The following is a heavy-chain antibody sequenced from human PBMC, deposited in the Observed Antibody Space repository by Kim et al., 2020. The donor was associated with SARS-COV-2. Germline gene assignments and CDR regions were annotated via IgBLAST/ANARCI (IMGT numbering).Heavy chain of an antibody. V-gene: IGHV1-18*01. CDR3: VRGGNTQQKDFDY. D-gene: IGHD3-10*01. CDR1: GYTFSSFG. CDR2: ITVFDGHT. Sequence: ASVKVSCEASGYTFSSFGISWVRQAPGQGPEWLGWITVFDGHTQYAQSFQGRVTLTTDTSTNTAYMELRSLKFDDTATYYCVRGGNTQQKDFDYWGQGTLVTVSS. J-gene: IGHJ4*02.